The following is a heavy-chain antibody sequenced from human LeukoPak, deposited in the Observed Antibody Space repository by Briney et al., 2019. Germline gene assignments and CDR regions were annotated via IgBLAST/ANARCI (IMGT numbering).Heavy chain of an antibody. CDR3: ARDKEGPADYYFDTSGSDS. CDR1: GFTFSSYS. Sequence: PGGSLRLSCAASGFTFSSYSMNWVHQAPGKGLEWVSSITSRSSYIYYADSVKGRFTISRDNAKNSLYLQMNSLRAEDTAVYYCARDKEGPADYYFDTSGSDSWGQGTLVTVSS. J-gene: IGHJ5*01. V-gene: IGHV3-21*01. CDR2: ITSRSSYI. D-gene: IGHD3-22*01.